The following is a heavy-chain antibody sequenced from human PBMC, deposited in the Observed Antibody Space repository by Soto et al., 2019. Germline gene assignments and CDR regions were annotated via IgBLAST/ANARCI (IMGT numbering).Heavy chain of an antibody. CDR3: ARHFDVDPSLDQYYFDL. V-gene: IGHV4-4*07. D-gene: IGHD3-9*01. CDR2: IYASGRT. J-gene: IGHJ2*01. Sequence: QVQLQESGPGLVKPSETLSLTCTVSGVSITPYFWSWIRQPAGKAPEWAGHIYASGRTTYNPSLKSRVTMFVSQTQVSLRLTSVTAADTAVYYCARHFDVDPSLDQYYFDLWGRGALVTVSS. CDR1: GVSITPYF.